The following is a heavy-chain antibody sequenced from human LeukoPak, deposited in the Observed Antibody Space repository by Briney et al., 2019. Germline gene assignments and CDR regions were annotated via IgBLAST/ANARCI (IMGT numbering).Heavy chain of an antibody. CDR2: ISAYNGNT. D-gene: IGHD3-10*01. J-gene: IGHJ4*02. CDR1: GYTFTSYG. Sequence: ASVKVSCKATGYTFTSYGISWVRQAPGQGLEWMGWISAYNGNTNYAQKLQGRFTMTTDTSTSTAYMELRSLRSDDTAVYYCARGRTKTLWFGELFFDYWGQGTLVTVSS. V-gene: IGHV1-18*01. CDR3: ARGRTKTLWFGELFFDY.